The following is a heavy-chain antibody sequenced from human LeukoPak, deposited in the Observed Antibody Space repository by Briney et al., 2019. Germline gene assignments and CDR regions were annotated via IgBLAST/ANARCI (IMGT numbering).Heavy chain of an antibody. Sequence: GRSLRLSCAASGFTFSSYAMHWVRQAPGKGLEWVAVISYDGSNKYYADSVKGRFTISRDNSKNTLYLQMNSLRAEDTAVYYCARDVMPGYCSGGSCQPGNCWGQGTLVTVSS. CDR1: GFTFSSYA. J-gene: IGHJ4*02. V-gene: IGHV3-30-3*01. CDR2: ISYDGSNK. D-gene: IGHD2-15*01. CDR3: ARDVMPGYCSGGSCQPGNC.